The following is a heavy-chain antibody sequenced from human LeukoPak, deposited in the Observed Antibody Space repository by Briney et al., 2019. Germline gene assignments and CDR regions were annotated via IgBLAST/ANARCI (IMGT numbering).Heavy chain of an antibody. CDR2: LYSDGKT. CDR1: GFIFSRND. CDR3: ARAVAGLYFDY. D-gene: IGHD6-19*01. Sequence: GGSLRLSCAVSGFIFSRNDVTWVRQAPGKGLERVSLLYSDGKTFYSDSVKGRFTISRDNSKNTLNLQMNSLRADDTAVYYCARAVAGLYFDYWGQGTLVTVSS. J-gene: IGHJ4*02. V-gene: IGHV3-53*01.